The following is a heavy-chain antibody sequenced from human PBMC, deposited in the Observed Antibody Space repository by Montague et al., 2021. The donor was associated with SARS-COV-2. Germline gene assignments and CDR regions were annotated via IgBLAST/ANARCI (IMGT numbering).Heavy chain of an antibody. D-gene: IGHD1-1*01. J-gene: IGHJ4*02. Sequence: SETLSLTCAVYGGSFSDYHYTWIRQSPGGGLEWIGQINYGGSTKYNPSLRSRVTISIDTSKNQFSLKLTSVTAADTAVYYCARGAPGYWGQGTLVTVSS. CDR1: GGSFSDYH. V-gene: IGHV4-34*01. CDR2: INYGGST. CDR3: ARGAPGY.